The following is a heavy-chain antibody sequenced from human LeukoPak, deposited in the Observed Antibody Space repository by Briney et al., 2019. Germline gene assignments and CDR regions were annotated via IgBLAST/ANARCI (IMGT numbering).Heavy chain of an antibody. V-gene: IGHV4-30-2*01. D-gene: IGHD3-10*01. CDR1: GGSISSGCYS. J-gene: IGHJ2*01. CDR2: IYHSGST. Sequence: PSETLSLTCAVSGGSISSGCYSWSWIRQPPGKGLEWIGYIYHSGSTYYNPSLKSRVTISVDRSKNQFSLKLSSVTAADTAVYYCARDAVWFGEPLGYWYFDLWGRGTLVTVSS. CDR3: ARDAVWFGEPLGYWYFDL.